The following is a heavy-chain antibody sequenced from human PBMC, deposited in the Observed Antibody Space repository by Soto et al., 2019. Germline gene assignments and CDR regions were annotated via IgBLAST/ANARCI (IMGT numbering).Heavy chain of an antibody. D-gene: IGHD6-19*01. J-gene: IGHJ4*02. CDR3: ARAVGDPLYYLDY. CDR2: TDYSGNT. V-gene: IGHV4-59*08. CDR1: SDSISSYY. Sequence: QVQLQESGPGLVRPSETLSLTCTVSSDSISSYYWIWIRQSPGKGLEWIGYTDYSGNTNYNPSLKSRVTISGDTSKNQFSLRLSSVTAADTGMYYCARAVGDPLYYLDYWGQGTLVTVSS.